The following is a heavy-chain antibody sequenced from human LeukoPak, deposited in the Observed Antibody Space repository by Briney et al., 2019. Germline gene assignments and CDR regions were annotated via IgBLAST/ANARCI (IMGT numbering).Heavy chain of an antibody. V-gene: IGHV3-74*01. Sequence: QPGGSLRLSCAASGFGFSNFWMHWVRQAPGKGLVWVSRIKPDGTTSVYADSVKGRFTISRDNLKNTLYLQMRSLRAEDTAVYFCAREADPSLYASSSPDYWGQGTPVTVSS. J-gene: IGHJ4*01. CDR2: IKPDGTTS. CDR3: AREADPSLYASSSPDY. CDR1: GFGFSNFW. D-gene: IGHD2/OR15-2a*01.